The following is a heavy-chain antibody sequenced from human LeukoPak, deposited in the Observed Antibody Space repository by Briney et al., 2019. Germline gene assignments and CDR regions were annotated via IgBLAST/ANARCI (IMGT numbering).Heavy chain of an antibody. Sequence: GGSLRLSCAASGFTFSSYAMHWVRQAPGKGLEWVAVISYDGSNKYYADSVKGRFTISRDNSKNSLYLQMNSLRAEDTAVYYCAREWFGERYFDYWGQGTLVTVSS. CDR2: ISYDGSNK. CDR1: GFTFSSYA. J-gene: IGHJ4*02. CDR3: AREWFGERYFDY. D-gene: IGHD3-10*01. V-gene: IGHV3-30-3*01.